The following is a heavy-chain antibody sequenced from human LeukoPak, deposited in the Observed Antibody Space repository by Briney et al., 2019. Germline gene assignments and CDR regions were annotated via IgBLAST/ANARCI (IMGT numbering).Heavy chain of an antibody. CDR3: TRDLSLAAPQGFDY. D-gene: IGHD6-6*01. CDR2: ISSGSDYI. Sequence: GGSLGLSCTASGFTFRRYSFNWVRQAPGKGLEWVSTISSGSDYIYYADSVRGRFTISRDNAENSLYLQMNSLRAEDTAVYYCTRDLSLAAPQGFDYWGQGTLVTVSS. CDR1: GFTFRRYS. J-gene: IGHJ4*02. V-gene: IGHV3-21*01.